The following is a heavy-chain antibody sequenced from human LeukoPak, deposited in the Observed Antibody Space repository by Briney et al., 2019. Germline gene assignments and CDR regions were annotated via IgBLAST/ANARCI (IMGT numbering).Heavy chain of an antibody. CDR2: ISGSGGSA. CDR3: AKDDLTGYYTIDY. J-gene: IGHJ4*02. Sequence: GGSLRLSCAASGFTFSSYGMSWVRQAPGKGLEWVSAISGSGGSAYYADSVKGRFTISRDNSKNTLYLQMNSLRAEDTAVYYCAKDDLTGYYTIDYWGQGTLVTVSS. D-gene: IGHD3-9*01. CDR1: GFTFSSYG. V-gene: IGHV3-23*01.